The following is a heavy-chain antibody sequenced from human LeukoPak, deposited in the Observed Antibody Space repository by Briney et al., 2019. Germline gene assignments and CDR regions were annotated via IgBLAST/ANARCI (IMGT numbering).Heavy chain of an antibody. CDR3: ARVVDTAMALDY. CDR2: ISSSGTTI. V-gene: IGHV3-11*01. D-gene: IGHD5-18*01. Sequence: GGSPRLSCAASGFTFSDYYMSWIRRAPGKGLEWVSYISSSGTTIYYADSVKGRFTISRDNAKNSLYLQMNSLRAEDTAVYYCARVVDTAMALDYWGQGTLVTVSS. J-gene: IGHJ4*02. CDR1: GFTFSDYY.